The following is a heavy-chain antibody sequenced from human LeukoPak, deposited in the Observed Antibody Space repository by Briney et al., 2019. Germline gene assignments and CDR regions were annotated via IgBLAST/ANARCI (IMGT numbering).Heavy chain of an antibody. Sequence: GGSLRLSCAVSGFTFSSYWMHWVRQAPGKGLVWVSRINTDGSTTNYADSVKGRFTISRDNAKNTLYMQMNSLRAEDMAMYYCATWNDKGYWGQGTLVTVSS. CDR3: ATWNDKGY. V-gene: IGHV3-74*01. CDR1: GFTFSSYW. J-gene: IGHJ4*02. CDR2: INTDGSTT. D-gene: IGHD1-1*01.